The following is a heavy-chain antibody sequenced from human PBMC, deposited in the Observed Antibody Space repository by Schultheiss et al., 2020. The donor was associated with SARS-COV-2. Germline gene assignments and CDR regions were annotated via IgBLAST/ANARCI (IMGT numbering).Heavy chain of an antibody. J-gene: IGHJ6*03. Sequence: GESLKISCAASGFTVSSNYMSWVRQAPGKGLEWVSVIYSGGNTYYTDSVKGRFTISRDNSKNTLYLQMNSLRAEDTAVYYCATRSTMGYYYMDVWGKGTTVTVSS. V-gene: IGHV3-53*01. CDR2: IYSGGNT. CDR3: ATRSTMGYYYMDV. CDR1: GFTVSSNY. D-gene: IGHD5/OR15-5a*01.